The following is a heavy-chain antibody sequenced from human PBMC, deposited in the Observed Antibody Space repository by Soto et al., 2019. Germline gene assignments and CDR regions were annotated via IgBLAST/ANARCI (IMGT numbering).Heavy chain of an antibody. V-gene: IGHV1-69*01. CDR3: ARVSDRMATIRPFDY. CDR1: GGTFSSYA. J-gene: IGHJ4*02. Sequence: QVQLVQSGAEVTKPGSSVKVSCKASGGTFSSYAISWVRQAPGQGLEWMGGIIPIFGTANYAQKFQGRVTITADESTSTAYMELSSRRSEDTAVYYCARVSDRMATIRPFDYWGKGTLVTVSS. D-gene: IGHD5-12*01. CDR2: IIPIFGTA.